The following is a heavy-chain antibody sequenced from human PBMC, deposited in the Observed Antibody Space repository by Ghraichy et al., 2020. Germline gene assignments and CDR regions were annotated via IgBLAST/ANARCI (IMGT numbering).Heavy chain of an antibody. CDR2: IYYSGST. D-gene: IGHD1-20*01. CDR3: ARPGYNWNRRLRTPTNYYYYYYGMDV. CDR1: GGSISSSSYY. J-gene: IGHJ6*02. Sequence: SETLSLTCTVSGGSISSSSYYWGWIRQPPGKGLEWIGSIYYSGSTYYNPSLKSRVTISVDTSKNQFSLKLSSVTAADTAVYYCARPGYNWNRRLRTPTNYYYYYYGMDVWGQGTTVTVSS. V-gene: IGHV4-39*01.